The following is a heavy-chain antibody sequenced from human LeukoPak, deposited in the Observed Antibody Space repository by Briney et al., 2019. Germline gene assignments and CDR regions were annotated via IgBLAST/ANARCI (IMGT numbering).Heavy chain of an antibody. J-gene: IGHJ5*02. V-gene: IGHV4-39*07. CDR3: ARGHIYSSSWYGNNYNWFDP. Sequence: PSETLSLTCTASGGSISSSSYYWDWIRQSPGKGLEWLGSIYYVGSTYYNPSLESRVTISVDTSKNQFSLKLSSVTAADTAVYYCARGHIYSSSWYGNNYNWFDPWGQGTLVTVSS. CDR1: GGSISSSSYY. CDR2: IYYVGST. D-gene: IGHD6-13*01.